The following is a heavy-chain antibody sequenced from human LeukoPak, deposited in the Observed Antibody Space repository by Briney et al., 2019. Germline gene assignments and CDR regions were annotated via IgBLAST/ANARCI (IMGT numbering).Heavy chain of an antibody. J-gene: IGHJ3*02. CDR3: ARSREKAFDI. V-gene: IGHV4-59*01. CDR2: IYYSGST. CDR1: GGSISSYY. Sequence: SSETLSLTCTVSGGSISSYYWSWIRQPPGKGLEWIGYIYYSGSTNYNPSLKSRVTISVDTSKNQFSLKLSSVTAADTAVYYCARSREKAFDIWGQGTMVTVSS.